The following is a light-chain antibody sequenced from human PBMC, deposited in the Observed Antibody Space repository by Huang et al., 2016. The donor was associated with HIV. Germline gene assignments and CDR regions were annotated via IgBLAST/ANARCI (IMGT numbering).Light chain of an antibody. CDR2: GVS. Sequence: EIVLTQSPGTLSLSPGERATLPCRASQSVSSGYLAWYQKRPGQAHRLLIFGVSTRATGIPDRFSGSGSGTDFTLTISRREPEDFAVYYCQQYDSSPGTFGQGTKVEIK. CDR1: QSVSSGY. J-gene: IGKJ1*01. V-gene: IGKV3-20*01. CDR3: QQYDSSPGT.